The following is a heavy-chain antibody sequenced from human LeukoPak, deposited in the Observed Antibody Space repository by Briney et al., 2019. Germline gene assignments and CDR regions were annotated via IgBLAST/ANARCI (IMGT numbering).Heavy chain of an antibody. CDR3: ARVSGSSWSIDY. CDR2: ISAFTGNT. D-gene: IGHD6-13*01. V-gene: IGHV1-18*01. J-gene: IGHJ4*02. CDR1: DYSFSSYG. Sequence: GASVKVSCKTSDYSFSSYGFTWVRQAPGQGLEWMGWISAFTGNTTYAQKFQGRVTMTTDSTSSTAYMELRSLTSDDTAVYYCARVSGSSWSIDYWGQGTLVTVSS.